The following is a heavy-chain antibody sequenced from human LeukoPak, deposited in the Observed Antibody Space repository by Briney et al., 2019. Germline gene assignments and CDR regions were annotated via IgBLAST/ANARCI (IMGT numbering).Heavy chain of an antibody. CDR3: ARDADTSASYWYFDL. Sequence: GGSLRLSCTASGFPLSNYGMHWVRQAPGKGLELVALMWADGSKTSYANSVKGRFTISRDISRNTLYLQMNSLRAEDTALYYCARDADTSASYWYFDLWGRGTLVTVSS. D-gene: IGHD1-26*01. J-gene: IGHJ2*01. CDR1: GFPLSNYG. CDR2: MWADGSKT. V-gene: IGHV3-33*01.